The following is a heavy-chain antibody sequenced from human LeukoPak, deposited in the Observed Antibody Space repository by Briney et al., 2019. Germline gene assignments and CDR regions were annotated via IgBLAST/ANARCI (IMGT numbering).Heavy chain of an antibody. J-gene: IGHJ5*02. CDR2: ISGSGGST. Sequence: GGSLRLSCAASGFTFSSYAMSWVRQAPGKGLEWVSAISGSGGSTYYADSVKGRFTISRDNAKNSLYLQMNSLRAEDTAVYYCARGVTSRITMIVAYWGFDPWGQGTLVTVSS. CDR3: ARGVTSRITMIVAYWGFDP. V-gene: IGHV3-23*01. D-gene: IGHD3-22*01. CDR1: GFTFSSYA.